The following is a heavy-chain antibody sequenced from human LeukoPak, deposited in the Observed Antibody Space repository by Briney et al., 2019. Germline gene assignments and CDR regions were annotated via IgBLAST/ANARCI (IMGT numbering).Heavy chain of an antibody. CDR2: IYSSGST. Sequence: SETLSLTCNVSGGSIRGYYWSWIRQSPEKGLEWIGYIYSSGSTNYNPSLKSRVTMSVDTSKNQFSLKLSSVTAADTAVYYCARDGYYYDSSGYYYGFFDYWGQGTLVTVSS. CDR3: ARDGYYYDSSGYYYGFFDY. J-gene: IGHJ4*02. CDR1: GGSIRGYY. V-gene: IGHV4-59*12. D-gene: IGHD3-22*01.